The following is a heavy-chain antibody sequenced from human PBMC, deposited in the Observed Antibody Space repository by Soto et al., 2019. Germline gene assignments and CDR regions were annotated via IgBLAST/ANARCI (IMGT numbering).Heavy chain of an antibody. CDR2: TYHSGNP. CDR3: ARGGRPRGYDFWSGPAIYYGMDV. V-gene: IGHV4-30-2*01. J-gene: IGHJ6*02. D-gene: IGHD3-3*01. CDR1: GDTISTGGYT. Sequence: PSETLSLTCDVSGDTISTGGYTWAWIRQPPGKALEWIGHTYHSGNPYYNPSLKSRVTISVDTSKNQFSLKLSSVTAADTAVYYCARGGRPRGYDFWSGPAIYYGMDVWGQGTTVTVSS.